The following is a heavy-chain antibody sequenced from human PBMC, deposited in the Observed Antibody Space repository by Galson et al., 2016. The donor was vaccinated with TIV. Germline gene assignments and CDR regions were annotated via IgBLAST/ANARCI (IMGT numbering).Heavy chain of an antibody. V-gene: IGHV3-21*01. D-gene: IGHD3-16*01. J-gene: IGHJ4*02. CDR3: ARGFYRLGYVGVY. CDR1: GFTLSDYG. Sequence: SLRLSCAASGFTLSDYGMNWVRQSPGKGLEWVSAITSSSKFIYYADSVQGRFSISRDNAKNSVYLQMDSLSVEDTAVYYCARGFYRLGYVGVYWGQGALVTVSS. CDR2: ITSSSKFI.